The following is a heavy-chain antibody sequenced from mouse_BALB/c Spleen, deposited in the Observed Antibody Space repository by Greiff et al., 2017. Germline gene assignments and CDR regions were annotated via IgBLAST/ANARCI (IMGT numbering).Heavy chain of an antibody. CDR3: TREQGTIYDGYYGEAMDY. V-gene: IGHV1-5*01. Sequence: EVQLQQSGTVLARPGASVKMSCKASGYSFTSYWMHWVKQRPGQGLEWIGAIYPGNSDTSYNQKFKGKAKLTAVTSASTAYMELSSLTNEDSAVYYCTREQGTIYDGYYGEAMDYWGQGTSVTVSS. CDR1: GYSFTSYW. J-gene: IGHJ4*01. D-gene: IGHD2-3*01. CDR2: IYPGNSDT.